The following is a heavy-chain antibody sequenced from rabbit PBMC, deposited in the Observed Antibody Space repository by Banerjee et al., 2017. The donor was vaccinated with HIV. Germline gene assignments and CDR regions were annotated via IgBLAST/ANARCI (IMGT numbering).Heavy chain of an antibody. J-gene: IGHJ4*01. V-gene: IGHV1S40*01. CDR3: ARGGVVGYAGSTYFKL. Sequence: QSLEESRGDLVKPGASLTLTCTASGFSFSSSYYMCWVRQAPGKGLDWIACIYTSSGSTYYATWAKGRFTISKTSSTTVTLQMTSLTAADTATYFCARGGVVGYAGSTYFKLWGPGTLVTVS. CDR1: GFSFSSSYY. D-gene: IGHD4-2*01. CDR2: IYTSSGST.